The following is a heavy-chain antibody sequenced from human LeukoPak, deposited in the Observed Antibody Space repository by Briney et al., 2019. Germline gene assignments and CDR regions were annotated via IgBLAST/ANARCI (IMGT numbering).Heavy chain of an antibody. CDR2: IIPIFGTE. D-gene: IGHD4-17*01. Sequence: ASVKVSCKASGGTFSSYAISWVQQAPGQGLEWMGGIIPIFGTEYYAQKFQGRVTITTDESTSTAYMELSSLRSEDTAVYYCARGLPYGDYRVGYMDVWGKGTTVTVSS. J-gene: IGHJ6*03. CDR1: GGTFSSYA. V-gene: IGHV1-69*05. CDR3: ARGLPYGDYRVGYMDV.